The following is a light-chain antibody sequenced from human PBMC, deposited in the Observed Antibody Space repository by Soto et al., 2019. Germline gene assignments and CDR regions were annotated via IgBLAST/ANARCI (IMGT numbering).Light chain of an antibody. CDR2: HAS. CDR3: QQYNNWPWT. Sequence: EIVMTQSPATLFVSPGERATLSCRASQSVRSNLAWYQQKPGQAPRLLIYHASTRATGIPARFSGSGSGTEFTLTISSLQSEDFAVYYCQQYNNWPWTFDQGTRVEIK. CDR1: QSVRSN. J-gene: IGKJ1*01. V-gene: IGKV3-15*01.